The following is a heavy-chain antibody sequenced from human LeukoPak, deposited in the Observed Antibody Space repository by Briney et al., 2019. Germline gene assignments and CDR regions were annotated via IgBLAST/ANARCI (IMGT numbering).Heavy chain of an antibody. CDR3: ARAPEYHYDDSAYYYADY. J-gene: IGHJ4*02. D-gene: IGHD3-22*01. Sequence: GGSLRLSCAASGFTFSSYGMHWVRQAPGKGLEWVSSISTSRTYIYYADSVRGRFTISRDNAKNSLYLQMNSLRAEDTAVYYCARAPEYHYDDSAYYYADYWGQGALVTVSS. CDR2: ISTSRTYI. V-gene: IGHV3-21*01. CDR1: GFTFSSYG.